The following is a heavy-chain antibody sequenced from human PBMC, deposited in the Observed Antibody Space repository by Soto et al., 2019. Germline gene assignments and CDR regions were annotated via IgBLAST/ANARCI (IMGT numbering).Heavy chain of an antibody. Sequence: GASVKVSCKASGYTFTIYYMHWVRQAPGQGLEWMGIINPSGGSTSYAQKFQGRVTMTRDTSTSTVYMELSSLRSEDTAVYYCARYSSGWYSVDYWGQGTLVTVSS. CDR2: INPSGGST. J-gene: IGHJ4*02. CDR1: GYTFTIYY. V-gene: IGHV1-46*01. D-gene: IGHD6-19*01. CDR3: ARYSSGWYSVDY.